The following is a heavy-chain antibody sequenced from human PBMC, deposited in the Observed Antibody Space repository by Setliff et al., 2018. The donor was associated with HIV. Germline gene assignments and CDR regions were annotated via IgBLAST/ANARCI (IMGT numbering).Heavy chain of an antibody. Sequence: ASVKVSCKASGYILSHFGMTWVRQAPGQGLEWMGWISGNNGNTKYAQKFQDRVTITTDTSTSTHYLELRSLRFDDTAVYYCARSGFLTALDGYDVWGQGTMVTVSS. CDR2: ISGNNGNT. J-gene: IGHJ3*01. CDR3: ARSGFLTALDGYDV. D-gene: IGHD3-9*01. CDR1: GYILSHFG. V-gene: IGHV1-18*01.